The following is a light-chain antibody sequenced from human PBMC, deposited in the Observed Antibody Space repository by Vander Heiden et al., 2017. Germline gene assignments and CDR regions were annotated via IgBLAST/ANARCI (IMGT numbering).Light chain of an antibody. J-gene: IGKJ1*01. CDR2: AAS. Sequence: DIQMTQSPSSLSASVGDRVTLTCRARQSISSYLNWYQQKPGKAPKLLIYAASSLQSGVPARFSGSGSGTDFTLTISSLQPEDFATYYCQQSYRTPLTFGQGTEVEIK. CDR1: QSISSY. CDR3: QQSYRTPLT. V-gene: IGKV1-39*01.